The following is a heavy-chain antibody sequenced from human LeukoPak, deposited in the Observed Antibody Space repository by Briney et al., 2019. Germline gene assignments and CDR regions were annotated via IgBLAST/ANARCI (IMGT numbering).Heavy chain of an antibody. J-gene: IGHJ3*02. V-gene: IGHV4-4*02. CDR2: IYHSGGTT. Sequence: SETLSLTCAVSGGSIRSSNWWSWVRQPPGKGLEWIGEIYHSGGTTNYNPSLKSRVTTSVDKSKNQFSLQLSSVTAADTALYYCARPTGRGGYPTDPFDIWGQGTMVTVSS. D-gene: IGHD6-25*01. CDR1: GGSIRSSNW. CDR3: ARPTGRGGYPTDPFDI.